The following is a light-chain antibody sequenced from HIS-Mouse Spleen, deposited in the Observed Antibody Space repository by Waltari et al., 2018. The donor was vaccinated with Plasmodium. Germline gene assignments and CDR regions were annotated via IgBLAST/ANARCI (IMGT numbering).Light chain of an antibody. V-gene: IGLV3-10*01. CDR1: ALPKKY. CDR2: EDS. CDR3: YSTDSSGNHRV. Sequence: SYELTQSPSVSVSPGQTARITCSGDALPKKYAYWYQQKSGQAPVLVIYEDSKRPSGIPVGFSGSSSGTMATLTISGAQVEDEADYYCYSTDSSGNHRVFGGGTKLTVL. J-gene: IGLJ3*02.